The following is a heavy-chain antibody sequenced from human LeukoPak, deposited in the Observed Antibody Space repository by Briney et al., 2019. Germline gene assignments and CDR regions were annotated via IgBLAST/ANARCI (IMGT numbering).Heavy chain of an antibody. D-gene: IGHD3-16*01. Sequence: PSETLSLTCTVSGGSVSSGSYYWSWIRQPPGKGLEWIGYIYYSGSANYNPSLKSRVTMSVDTSKNQFSLNLSSVTAADTAVYYCARGAYYFDYWGQGTLVTVSS. CDR1: GGSVSSGSYY. V-gene: IGHV4-61*01. J-gene: IGHJ4*02. CDR2: IYYSGSA. CDR3: ARGAYYFDY.